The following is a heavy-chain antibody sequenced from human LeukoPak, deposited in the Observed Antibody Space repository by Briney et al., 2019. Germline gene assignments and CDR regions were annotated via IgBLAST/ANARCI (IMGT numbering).Heavy chain of an antibody. V-gene: IGHV4-59*01. CDR1: GGSISSYY. J-gene: IGHJ4*02. D-gene: IGHD3-22*01. CDR3: AKDRVYYYDSDGSHYDY. Sequence: PSETLSLTCTVSGGSISSYYWSWIRQPPGKGLEWIGYIYYSGSTSYNPSLKSRVTISVDTSKNQFSLKLRSVTAADTAVYYCAKDRVYYYDSDGSHYDYWGQGTLVTVSS. CDR2: IYYSGST.